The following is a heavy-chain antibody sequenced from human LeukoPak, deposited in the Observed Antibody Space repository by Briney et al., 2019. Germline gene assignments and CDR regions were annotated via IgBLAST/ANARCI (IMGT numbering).Heavy chain of an antibody. CDR2: INHSGST. D-gene: IGHD3-22*01. V-gene: IGHV4-39*07. CDR3: ARGHPTQKYYYDSSGYYFGRSTRYYFDY. Sequence: SETLSLTCTVSGGSISSSSYYWGWIRQPPGKGLEWIGEINHSGSTNYNPSLKSRVTISVDTSKNQFSLKLSSVTAADTAVYYCARGHPTQKYYYDSSGYYFGRSTRYYFDYWGQGTLVTVSS. CDR1: GGSISSSSYY. J-gene: IGHJ4*02.